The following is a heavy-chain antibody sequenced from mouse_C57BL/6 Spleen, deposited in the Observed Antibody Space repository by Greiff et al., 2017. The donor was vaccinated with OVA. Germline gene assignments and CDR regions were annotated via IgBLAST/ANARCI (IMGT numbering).Heavy chain of an antibody. J-gene: IGHJ2*01. Sequence: KESCKASGYTFTSYWMDWVKQRPGQGLEWIGNIYPSDSETHYNQKFKDKATLTVDKSSSTAYMQLSSLTSEDSAVYYCARRLYDCIDYWGQGTTLTVSS. CDR3: ARRLYDCIDY. CDR1: GYTFTSYW. V-gene: IGHV1-61*01. D-gene: IGHD2-3*01. CDR2: IYPSDSET.